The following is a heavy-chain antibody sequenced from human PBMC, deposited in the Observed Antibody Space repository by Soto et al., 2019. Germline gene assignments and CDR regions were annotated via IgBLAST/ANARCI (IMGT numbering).Heavy chain of an antibody. CDR2: IIGSGSSA. J-gene: IGHJ2*01. V-gene: IGHV3-23*01. CDR3: AKKGSPSGDHSNWYFDL. D-gene: IGHD6-13*01. CDR1: GFTFRSYA. Sequence: GGSLRLSCGACGFTFRSYAMGWVRQGPGKGLEWISTIIGSGSSAYYADSVKGRFTISRDNSKNTLYLQMDSLSADDTAVYFCAKKGSPSGDHSNWYFDLWGRGTLVTVSS.